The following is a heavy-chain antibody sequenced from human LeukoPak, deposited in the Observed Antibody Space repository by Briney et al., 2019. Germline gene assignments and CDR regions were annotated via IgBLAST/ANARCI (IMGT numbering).Heavy chain of an antibody. CDR1: GGSISSGGYS. CDR2: IYHSGTT. Sequence: SETLSLTCAVSGGSISSGGYSWSWIRQPPGKVLERIGNIYHSGTTYYNPSLKSRVTISVARSKNQFSLKLSSVPAADTAVYYCARGPGPRGPYYYASGANWFDPWGQGTPVTVSS. V-gene: IGHV4-30-2*01. CDR3: ARGPGPRGPYYYASGANWFDP. D-gene: IGHD3-10*01. J-gene: IGHJ5*01.